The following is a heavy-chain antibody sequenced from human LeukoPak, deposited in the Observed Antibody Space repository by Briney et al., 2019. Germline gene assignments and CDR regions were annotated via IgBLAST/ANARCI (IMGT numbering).Heavy chain of an antibody. CDR3: VRGAVGTGVWFDP. J-gene: IGHJ5*02. CDR2: INTDGATT. Sequence: GGSLRLSCAASGFTFSGYWMHWVRHAPGKGLEWVSRINTDGATTNYADSVKGRFTISRDNAKNTLHLQMNSLRADDTAVYYCVRGAVGTGVWFDPWGQGTLVTASS. D-gene: IGHD1-26*01. V-gene: IGHV3-74*01. CDR1: GFTFSGYW.